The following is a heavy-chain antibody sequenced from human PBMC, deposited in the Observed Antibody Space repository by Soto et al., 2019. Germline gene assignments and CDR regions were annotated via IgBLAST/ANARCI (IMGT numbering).Heavy chain of an antibody. D-gene: IGHD6-6*01. CDR1: GCSSAINSYY. Sequence: TSETLSLTCTVSGCSSAINSYYWGWIRQPPGKGLEWIGSIYYTGPTYYNPSLKSRVTTSVDTSKKQVSLKLNSVTAADTAVYYWARHEGRSSFPFDYWGQGTLVTVS. CDR3: ARHEGRSSFPFDY. CDR2: IYYTGPT. J-gene: IGHJ4*02. V-gene: IGHV4-39*01.